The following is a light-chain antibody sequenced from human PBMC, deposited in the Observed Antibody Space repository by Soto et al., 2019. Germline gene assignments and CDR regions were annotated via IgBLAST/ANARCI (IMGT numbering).Light chain of an antibody. V-gene: IGKV3D-15*01. J-gene: IGKJ5*01. Sequence: EIVMTQSPATLSVSPGERATLSCRASQSVDSNLAWYQQKPGQAPRLLIFGASTRATGIPARFSGSGSGTDFTLTISSLQSEDFATYYCQQSYSTLFTFGQGTRLEIK. CDR3: QQSYSTLFT. CDR2: GAS. CDR1: QSVDSN.